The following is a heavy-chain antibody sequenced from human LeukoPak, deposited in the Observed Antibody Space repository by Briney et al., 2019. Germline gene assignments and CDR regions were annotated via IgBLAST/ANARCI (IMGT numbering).Heavy chain of an antibody. D-gene: IGHD3-10*01. CDR1: GFTFSSYA. J-gene: IGHJ4*02. Sequence: GGSLRLSCAASGFTFSSYAMSWVRQAPGKGLECISGFSGSGGSTYYADSVKGRFTISRDNSKNILYLQIQSLGAEDTAIYYCAKLDGSGAGSSRPPIDYWGQGSLVTVSS. CDR2: FSGSGGST. V-gene: IGHV3-23*01. CDR3: AKLDGSGAGSSRPPIDY.